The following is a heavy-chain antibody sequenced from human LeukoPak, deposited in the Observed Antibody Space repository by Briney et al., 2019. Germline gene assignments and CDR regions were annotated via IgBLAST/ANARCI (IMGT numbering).Heavy chain of an antibody. V-gene: IGHV3-23*01. CDR1: GLTVSSHA. D-gene: IGHD4-17*01. CDR2: IISKGDT. CDR3: AKGDYGYYYYMDV. J-gene: IGHJ6*03. Sequence: GGSLRLSCAPSGLTVSSHAVKWVRQAPGKGLGWVSTIISKGDTYYSDSVKGRFTISRDNSNNTVYLQMNSLRADDTAIYYCAKGDYGYYYYMDVWGKGTTVTVSS.